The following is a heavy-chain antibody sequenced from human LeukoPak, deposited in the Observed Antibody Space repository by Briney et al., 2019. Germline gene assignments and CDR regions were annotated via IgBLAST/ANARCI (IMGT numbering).Heavy chain of an antibody. D-gene: IGHD1-14*01. V-gene: IGHV3-48*01. J-gene: IGHJ4*02. Sequence: GGSLRLSCPASGFTFSRYSMNWVRQAPGKGLEWVSYITSTSNTIYYADSVKGRFSISRDDAKNSLYLQMNSLRAEDTAIYYCARGGFYSDYWGQGTLVTVPS. CDR3: ARGGFYSDY. CDR1: GFTFSRYS. CDR2: ITSTSNTI.